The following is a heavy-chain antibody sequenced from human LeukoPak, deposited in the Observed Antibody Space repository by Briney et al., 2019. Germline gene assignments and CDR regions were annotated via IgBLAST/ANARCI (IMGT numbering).Heavy chain of an antibody. Sequence: PSETLSLTCTVSGGSISSYYWSWIRQPAGKGLEWIGRIYTSGSTNYNPSLKSRVTMSVDTSKNQFSLKLSSVTAADTAVYYCARDGLSGSGSGGYYYYGMDVWGQGTTVTLSS. J-gene: IGHJ6*02. V-gene: IGHV4-4*07. CDR3: ARDGLSGSGSGGYYYYGMDV. D-gene: IGHD3-10*01. CDR1: GGSISSYY. CDR2: IYTSGST.